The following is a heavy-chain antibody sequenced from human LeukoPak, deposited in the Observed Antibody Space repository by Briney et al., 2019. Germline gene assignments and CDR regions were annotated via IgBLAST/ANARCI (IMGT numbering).Heavy chain of an antibody. J-gene: IGHJ4*02. CDR1: GFTFSDHF. Sequence: GGSLRLSCAVSGFTFSDHFLDWVRQAPGKGLEWVGCSRSKAKSYTTEYAASVKGRFTISRDDSTNSLYLQMNSLKIEDTAIYYCVRVGSVAGSDYLDYWGQGTLVTVSS. V-gene: IGHV3-72*01. CDR3: VRVGSVAGSDYLDY. CDR2: SRSKAKSYTT. D-gene: IGHD6-19*01.